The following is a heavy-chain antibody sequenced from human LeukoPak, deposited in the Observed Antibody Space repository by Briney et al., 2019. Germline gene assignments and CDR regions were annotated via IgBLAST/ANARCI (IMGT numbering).Heavy chain of an antibody. CDR2: IYYSGST. CDR1: GGSISSHY. J-gene: IGHJ3*02. CDR3: ARRYYDFWSGFDAFDI. Sequence: SETLSLTCTVSGGSISSHYWSWIRQPPGKGPEWIGYIYYSGSTNYNPSLESRVTISVDTSKNQFSLKLSSVTAADTAVYYCARRYYDFWSGFDAFDIWGQGTMVTVSS. D-gene: IGHD3-3*01. V-gene: IGHV4-59*11.